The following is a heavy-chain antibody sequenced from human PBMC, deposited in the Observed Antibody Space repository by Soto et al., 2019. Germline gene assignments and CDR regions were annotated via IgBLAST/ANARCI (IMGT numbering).Heavy chain of an antibody. CDR1: GFTFSSYG. V-gene: IGHV3-33*01. J-gene: IGHJ3*02. Sequence: PGGSLRLSCAASGFTFSSYGTHWVRQAPGKGLEWVAVIWYDGSNKYYADSVKGRYTISRDDSKNTVYLQMNSLGAEDTAVYYCTRDPLIAVAAYDAFDSWGQGTAVTVSS. CDR2: IWYDGSNK. CDR3: TRDPLIAVAAYDAFDS. D-gene: IGHD6-19*01.